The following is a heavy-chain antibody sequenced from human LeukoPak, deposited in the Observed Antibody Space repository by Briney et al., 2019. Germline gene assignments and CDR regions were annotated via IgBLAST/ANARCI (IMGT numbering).Heavy chain of an antibody. Sequence: SETLSLTCAVYGGSFSGYCWSWIRQPPGKGLEWIGEINHSGSTNYNPSLKSRVTISVDTSKNQFSLKLSSVTAADTAVYYCARGRGGDYCSSTSCPKHTYYFDYWGQGTLVTVSS. J-gene: IGHJ4*02. CDR2: INHSGST. CDR3: ARGRGGDYCSSTSCPKHTYYFDY. D-gene: IGHD2-2*01. V-gene: IGHV4-34*01. CDR1: GGSFSGYC.